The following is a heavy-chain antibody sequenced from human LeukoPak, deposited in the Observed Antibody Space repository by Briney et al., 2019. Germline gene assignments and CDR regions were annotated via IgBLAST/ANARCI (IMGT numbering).Heavy chain of an antibody. CDR2: ISRSGDRT. Sequence: GGSLRLSCAASGFTFSSYGMHWVRQAPGKGLEWVSSISRSGDRTYYRDSVKGRFTISRDNSKNTLYLQMNSLRAEDTAIYYCAKYNYYGSGSYYNDFDSWGQGTLVTVSS. D-gene: IGHD3-10*01. CDR1: GFTFSSYG. V-gene: IGHV3-23*01. CDR3: AKYNYYGSGSYYNDFDS. J-gene: IGHJ4*02.